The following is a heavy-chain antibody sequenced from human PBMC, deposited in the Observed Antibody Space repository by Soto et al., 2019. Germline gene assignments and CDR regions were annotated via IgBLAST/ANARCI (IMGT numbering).Heavy chain of an antibody. J-gene: IGHJ4*02. CDR1: GFNFNSDY. D-gene: IGHD2-21*02. CDR3: TRDGRGLGRLSLFEY. V-gene: IGHV3-53*01. CDR2: IYSGETT. Sequence: PGGSLRLSGAASGFNFNSDYMNWVRQTPGKGLEWVASIYSGETTYYADSVRGRFTISSDKSRNTLYFQLSSLRIEDTAVYYCTRDGRGLGRLSLFEYWGQGVLVTVSS.